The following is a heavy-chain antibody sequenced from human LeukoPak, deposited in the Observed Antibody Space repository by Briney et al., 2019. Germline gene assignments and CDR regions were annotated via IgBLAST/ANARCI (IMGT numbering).Heavy chain of an antibody. CDR3: ASRVAPTILDAFDI. J-gene: IGHJ3*02. CDR2: IYHSGST. D-gene: IGHD2-15*01. Sequence: SETLSLTCTVSGYSISSGYYWGWIRQPPGKGLEWIGSIYHSGSTYYNPSLKSRVTIPVDTSKNQFSLKLSSVTAADTAVYYCASRVAPTILDAFDIWGQGTMVTVSS. V-gene: IGHV4-38-2*02. CDR1: GYSISSGYY.